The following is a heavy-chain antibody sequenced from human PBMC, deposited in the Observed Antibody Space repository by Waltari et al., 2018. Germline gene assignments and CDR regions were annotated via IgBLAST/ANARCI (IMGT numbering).Heavy chain of an antibody. V-gene: IGHV3-15*01. D-gene: IGHD6-19*01. J-gene: IGHJ4*02. CDR2: IKSKPRGGTP. CDR3: TKDVPYTGGGAVRY. Sequence: EVQLAESGGGLVKPGGSLRLSCAASGLTFIDAWMTWVRQAPGGGLGWVGHIKSKPRGGTPDDAAPGKGRFSISRDDSKNTIYLQMNSLKTEDTAIYYCTKDVPYTGGGAVRYWGQGTLVTVSS. CDR1: GLTFIDAW.